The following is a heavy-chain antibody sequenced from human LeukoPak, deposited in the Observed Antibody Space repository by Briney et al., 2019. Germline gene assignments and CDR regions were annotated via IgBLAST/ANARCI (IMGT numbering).Heavy chain of an antibody. CDR3: AKGVIGELLDY. J-gene: IGHJ4*02. Sequence: GGSLRLSCAASGFTFSSYGMHWVRQAPGKGLEWVAVIWYDGSNKYYADSVKGRFTISRDNSKNTLYLQMNSLRAEDTAVYYCAKGVIGELLDYWGQGTLVTVSS. V-gene: IGHV3-33*06. D-gene: IGHD3-10*01. CDR2: IWYDGSNK. CDR1: GFTFSSYG.